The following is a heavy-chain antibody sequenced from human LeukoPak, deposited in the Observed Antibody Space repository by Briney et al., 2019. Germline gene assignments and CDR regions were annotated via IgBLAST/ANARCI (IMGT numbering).Heavy chain of an antibody. V-gene: IGHV1-2*02. CDR1: GYTFTGYY. CDR3: ARVKPFGEYPFWGYYFDY. J-gene: IGHJ4*02. D-gene: IGHD3-10*01. CDR2: INPNSGGT. Sequence: ASVKVSCKASGYTFTGYYMHWVRQAPGQGLEWMGWINPNSGGTNYAQKFQGRVTMTRDTSISTAYMELSRLRSDDTVVYYCARVKPFGEYPFWGYYFDYWGQGTLVTVSS.